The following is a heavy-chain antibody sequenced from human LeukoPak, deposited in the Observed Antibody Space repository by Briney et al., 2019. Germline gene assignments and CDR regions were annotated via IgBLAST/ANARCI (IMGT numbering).Heavy chain of an antibody. J-gene: IGHJ4*02. D-gene: IGHD4-23*01. V-gene: IGHV4-38-2*01. CDR2: IYHSGST. CDR3: ARGEWGDYGGKGAIDY. Sequence: SETLSLTCAVSGYSISSGYHWGWIRQPPGKGLEWIGSIYHSGSTYYNPSLKSRVTISVDTSKNQFSLKLSSVTAADTAVYYCARGEWGDYGGKGAIDYWGQGTLVTVSS. CDR1: GYSISSGYH.